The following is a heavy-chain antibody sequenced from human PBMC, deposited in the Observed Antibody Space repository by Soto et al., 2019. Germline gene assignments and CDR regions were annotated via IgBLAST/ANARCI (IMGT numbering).Heavy chain of an antibody. V-gene: IGHV1-3*01. J-gene: IGHJ5*02. CDR3: ARGIATGQLDP. CDR1: GYTFTRYT. CDR2: INPDNGNT. Sequence: GSGKVSCKACGYTFTRYTMNWVRQAPGQRLEWMGWINPDNGNTKSSQKFHDRVIITRDTSASTAYMDLSSLRSEDTAVYYCARGIATGQLDPWGQGTLVTVSS. D-gene: IGHD2-15*01.